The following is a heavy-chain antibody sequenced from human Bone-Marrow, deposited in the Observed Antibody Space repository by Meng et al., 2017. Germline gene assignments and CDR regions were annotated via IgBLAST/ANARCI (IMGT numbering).Heavy chain of an antibody. CDR1: GGSISSGSYY. J-gene: IGHJ2*01. CDR3: ARDKGSSWRDWYFDL. D-gene: IGHD6-13*01. CDR2: IYTSGST. V-gene: IGHV4-61*02. Sequence: SETLSLTCTVSGGSISSGSYYWSWIRQPAGKGLEWIGRIYTSGSTNYNPSLKSRVTISVDTSKNQFSLKLSSVTAADTAVYYCARDKGSSWRDWYFDLWGRGTRVTVSS.